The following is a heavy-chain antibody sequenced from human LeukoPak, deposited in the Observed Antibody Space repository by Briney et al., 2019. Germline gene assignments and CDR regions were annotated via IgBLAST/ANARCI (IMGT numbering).Heavy chain of an antibody. Sequence: SETLSLTCTASGGSISNNYWSWIRQPPGERLEWIGFIHYSVTTAYNPSLESRCTMSLDTSKSQFSLKLSSVTAADTAVYYCARLGYCSGGHCHPDSWGQGTLVTVSS. CDR1: GGSISNNY. CDR3: ARLGYCSGGHCHPDS. V-gene: IGHV4-59*01. D-gene: IGHD2-15*01. J-gene: IGHJ4*02. CDR2: IHYSVTT.